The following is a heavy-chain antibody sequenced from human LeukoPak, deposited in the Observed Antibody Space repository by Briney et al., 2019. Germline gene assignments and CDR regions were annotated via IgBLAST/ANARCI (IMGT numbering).Heavy chain of an antibody. CDR2: MNPNSGNT. CDR1: GYTFTSYD. Sequence: ASVKVSCKASGYTFTSYDITWVRQVSGQGLEWMGWMNPNSGNTDYAQNFQGRVTITRNTSISTAYMELSSLRSEDTAVYYCARRAVGNSYYYYMDVRGKGTTVTVSS. J-gene: IGHJ6*03. V-gene: IGHV1-8*03. CDR3: ARRAVGNSYYYYMDV. D-gene: IGHD6-19*01.